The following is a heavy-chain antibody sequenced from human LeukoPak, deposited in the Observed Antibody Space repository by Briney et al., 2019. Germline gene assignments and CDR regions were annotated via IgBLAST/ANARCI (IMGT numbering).Heavy chain of an antibody. V-gene: IGHV4-34*01. CDR1: GGSFSGYY. CDR2: INHSGST. J-gene: IGHJ5*02. CDR3: ARGRITMVRGPKNWFDP. Sequence: PSETLSLTCAVYGGSFSGYYWSWIRQPPGKGLEWIGEINHSGSTNYNPSLKSRVTISVDTSKNQFSLKLSSVTAADTAVHYCARGRITMVRGPKNWFDPWGQGTLVTVSS. D-gene: IGHD3-10*01.